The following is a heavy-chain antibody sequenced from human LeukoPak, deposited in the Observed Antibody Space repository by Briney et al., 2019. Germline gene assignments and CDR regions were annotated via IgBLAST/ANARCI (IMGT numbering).Heavy chain of an antibody. CDR2: MNPNSGNT. V-gene: IGHV1-8*01. J-gene: IGHJ4*02. CDR1: GYTFTSYD. D-gene: IGHD6-19*01. CDR3: VRVSGYRSGWRPADF. Sequence: ASVKVSCKASGYTFTSYDINWVRQATGQGFEWMGWMNPNSGNTGHAQQFQGRLTITRNISISTAYMELSSLRSEDTAVYYCVRVSGYRSGWRPADFWGQGTLVTVSS.